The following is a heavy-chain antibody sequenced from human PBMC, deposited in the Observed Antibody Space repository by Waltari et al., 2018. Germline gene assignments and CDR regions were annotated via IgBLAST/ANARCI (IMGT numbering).Heavy chain of an antibody. Sequence: EVQLLESGGGLVQPGGSLRLSCAASGFTFSSYAMSWVRQAPGEGLEWVSAISGSGGSTYYADSVKGRFTISRDNSKNTLYLQMNSLRAEDTAVYYCAKDSKQGGWYVGAFDIWGQGTMVTVSS. CDR1: GFTFSSYA. D-gene: IGHD6-19*01. CDR3: AKDSKQGGWYVGAFDI. J-gene: IGHJ3*02. CDR2: ISGSGGST. V-gene: IGHV3-23*01.